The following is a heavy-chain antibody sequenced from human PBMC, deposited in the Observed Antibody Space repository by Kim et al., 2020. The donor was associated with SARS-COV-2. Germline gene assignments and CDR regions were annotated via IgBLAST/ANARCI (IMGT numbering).Heavy chain of an antibody. D-gene: IGHD1-26*01. J-gene: IGHJ3*02. CDR3: ARGPITLVGDTDAFDI. CDR2: VYYSGST. Sequence: SETLSLTCNVSGGSMTTYYWSWLRQPPGKTLEWIGYVYYSGSTNYNPSFQSRVSMLADTSKNQFSLNLNSVTSADTALYYCARGPITLVGDTDAFDIWG. V-gene: IGHV4-59*13. CDR1: GGSMTTYY.